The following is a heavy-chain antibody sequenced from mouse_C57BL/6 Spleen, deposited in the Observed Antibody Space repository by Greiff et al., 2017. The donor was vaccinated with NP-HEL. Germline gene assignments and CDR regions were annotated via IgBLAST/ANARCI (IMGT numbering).Heavy chain of an antibody. Sequence: EVKLVESGGDLVKPGGSLKLSCAASGFTFSSYGMSWVRQTPDKRLEWVATISSGGSYTDYPDSVKGRFTISRDNAKNTLYLQLSSLKSEDTAMYYCARQAFITTVVTGYFDYWGQGTTLTVSS. V-gene: IGHV5-6*01. J-gene: IGHJ2*01. D-gene: IGHD1-1*01. CDR1: GFTFSSYG. CDR3: ARQAFITTVVTGYFDY. CDR2: ISSGGSYT.